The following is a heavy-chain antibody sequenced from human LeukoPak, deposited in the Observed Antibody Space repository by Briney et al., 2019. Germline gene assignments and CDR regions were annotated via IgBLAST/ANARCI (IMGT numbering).Heavy chain of an antibody. V-gene: IGHV4-30-4*08. Sequence: SQTLSLTCTVSGASISSGDYYWSWIRQPPGKGLEWIGDVYYSGSTYYNTSLKSRLTISVDTSKNQFSLKLSSVTAADTAVYYCARVADIAMNYFDYWGQGTLVTVSS. D-gene: IGHD5-18*01. CDR3: ARVADIAMNYFDY. CDR1: GASISSGDYY. CDR2: VYYSGST. J-gene: IGHJ4*02.